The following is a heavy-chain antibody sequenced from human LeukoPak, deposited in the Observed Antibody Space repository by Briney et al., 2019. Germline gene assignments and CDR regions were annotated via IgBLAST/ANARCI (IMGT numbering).Heavy chain of an antibody. Sequence: PGGSLRLSCAASGFTFSSYWMHWVRQVPGKGLVWVARINPGGSSITYADSVKSRFTISRDNAKNTLYLQMDSLRAEDTGMYYCARSNQADDYWGQGTLVTVSS. D-gene: IGHD1-14*01. CDR1: GFTFSSYW. V-gene: IGHV3-74*01. J-gene: IGHJ4*02. CDR3: ARSNQADDY. CDR2: INPGGSSI.